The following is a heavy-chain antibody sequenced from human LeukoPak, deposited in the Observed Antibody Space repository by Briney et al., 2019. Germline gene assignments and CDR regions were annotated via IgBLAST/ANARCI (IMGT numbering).Heavy chain of an antibody. CDR1: GFTFSSYA. CDR3: AKGPSVVPAANWFDP. CDR2: ISGSGGST. V-gene: IGHV3-23*01. J-gene: IGHJ5*02. D-gene: IGHD2-2*01. Sequence: GGSLRLSCAASGFTFSSYAMSWVRQAPGKGLEWVSAISGSGGSTYYADSVKGRFTISRDNSKNTLYLQMNSLRAEDTAVYYCAKGPSVVPAANWFDPWGQGTLVTVSS.